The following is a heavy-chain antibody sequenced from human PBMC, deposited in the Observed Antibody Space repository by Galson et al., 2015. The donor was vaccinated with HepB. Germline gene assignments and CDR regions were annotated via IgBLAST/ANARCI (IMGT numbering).Heavy chain of an antibody. J-gene: IGHJ4*02. CDR1: GFSLSTSGVA. V-gene: IGHV2-5*01. Sequence: PALEKPTQALTLTCTFSGFSLSTSGVAVGWIRQTPGKALERHANMYRNDDKRYSTSLKSRVTITKDTSKNQVVLTLTNMDPMDTGTYYCARSRKLGMNFDYWGQGTLVTVSS. CDR3: ARSRKLGMNFDY. CDR2: MYRNDDK. D-gene: IGHD7-27*01.